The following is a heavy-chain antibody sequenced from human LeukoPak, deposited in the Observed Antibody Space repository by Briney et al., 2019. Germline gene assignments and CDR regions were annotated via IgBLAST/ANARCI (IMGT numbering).Heavy chain of an antibody. CDR3: AKVGYSSSWGGYYFDY. V-gene: IGHV3-23*01. CDR2: ISGSGGST. J-gene: IGHJ4*02. CDR1: GFTFSSYA. Sequence: PGGTLRLSCAASGFTFSSYAMSWVRQAPGKGLEWVSAISGSGGSTYYAASVKGRFTISRDNSKNTLYLQMNSLRAGDTAVYYCAKVGYSSSWGGYYFDYWGQGTLVTVSS. D-gene: IGHD6-13*01.